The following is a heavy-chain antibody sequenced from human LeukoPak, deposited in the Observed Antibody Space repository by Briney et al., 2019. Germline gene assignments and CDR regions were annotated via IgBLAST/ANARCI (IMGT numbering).Heavy chain of an antibody. Sequence: PGGPLTLSCAPSGFTYSNYAMRWVRQPPARGLEWVSAISGSGDYTYYADSVKGRFTISRDNSKNTLYLQMSSLRAEDTALYYCAKELLGNFDYWGQGTLVTVSS. V-gene: IGHV3-23*01. CDR1: GFTYSNYA. J-gene: IGHJ4*02. CDR2: ISGSGDYT. CDR3: AKELLGNFDY. D-gene: IGHD7-27*01.